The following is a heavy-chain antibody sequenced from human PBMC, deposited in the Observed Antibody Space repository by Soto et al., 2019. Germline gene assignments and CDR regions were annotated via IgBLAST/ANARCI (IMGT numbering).Heavy chain of an antibody. J-gene: IGHJ4*02. CDR2: INAFNGHT. V-gene: IGHV1-18*01. Sequence: QVQLVQSGAEVKKPGASVKVSCKASGYTFISYGISWVRQAPGQGLEWMGWINAFNGHTNYAQKLQGRVTMTRDTSTSTDYMELRSLRSDDTAVYYCARDPVAGNYFDYWGQGTLVTVSS. CDR1: GYTFISYG. CDR3: ARDPVAGNYFDY. D-gene: IGHD6-19*01.